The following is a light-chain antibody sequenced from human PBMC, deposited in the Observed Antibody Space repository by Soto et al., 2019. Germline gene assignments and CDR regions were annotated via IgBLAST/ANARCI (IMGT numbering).Light chain of an antibody. Sequence: EIRLTRKACILSGSVGDRVTITCRASQGISVYLAWYQQKPGKAPKLLIYAASTLQSGVPSRFSGSGSGTDFTLSNSNLLGVDSATYYCSPLTASPLPFGGGTKVDIK. CDR1: QGISVY. J-gene: IGKJ3*01. V-gene: IGKV1-9*01. CDR2: AAS. CDR3: SPLTASPLP.